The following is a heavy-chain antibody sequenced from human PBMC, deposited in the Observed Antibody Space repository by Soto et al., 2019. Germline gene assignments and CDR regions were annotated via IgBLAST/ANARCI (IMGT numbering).Heavy chain of an antibody. D-gene: IGHD6-13*01. CDR2: IIPIFGTA. J-gene: IGHJ4*02. CDR3: XXGGEYSSSWGGFDY. V-gene: IGHV1-69*01. Sequence: QVQLVQSGAEVKKPGSSVKVSCKASGGTFSSYAISWVRQAPGQGLEWMGGIIPIFGTANYAQKFQGRVTXTADESTXXXXMXXXXXXXXXXXXXXXXXGGEYSSSWGGFDYWGQGXLVTVSS. CDR1: GGTFSSYA.